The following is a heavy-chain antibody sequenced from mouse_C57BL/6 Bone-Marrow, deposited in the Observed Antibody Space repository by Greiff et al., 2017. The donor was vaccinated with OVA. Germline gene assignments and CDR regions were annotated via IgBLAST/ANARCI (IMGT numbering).Heavy chain of an antibody. Sequence: VKLVESGAELVKPGASVKLSCKASGYTFTSYWMHWVKQRPGQGLEWIGMIHPNSGSTNYNEKFKSKATLTVDKSSSTAYMQLSSLTSEDSAVYYCASYYGSSFTSFAYWGQGTLVTVSA. CDR2: IHPNSGST. CDR3: ASYYGSSFTSFAY. D-gene: IGHD1-1*01. CDR1: GYTFTSYW. J-gene: IGHJ3*01. V-gene: IGHV1-64*01.